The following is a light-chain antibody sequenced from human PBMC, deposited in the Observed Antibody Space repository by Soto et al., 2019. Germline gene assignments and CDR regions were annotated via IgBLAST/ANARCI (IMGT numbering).Light chain of an antibody. V-gene: IGKV3D-15*01. J-gene: IGKJ1*01. Sequence: EIVLTQSPGTLSLSPEERATLSCRAIQSVSNIYLAWYQQKPGQAPRLLIYGASNRATGIPARFSGSGSGTEFTLTISSLQSEDFAVYYCQQYNNWPPGTFGQGTKVDIK. CDR3: QQYNNWPPGT. CDR1: QSVSNIY. CDR2: GAS.